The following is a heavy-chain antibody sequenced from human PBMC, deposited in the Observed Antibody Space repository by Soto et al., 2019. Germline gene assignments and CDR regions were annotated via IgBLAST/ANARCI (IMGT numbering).Heavy chain of an antibody. D-gene: IGHD1-20*01. CDR3: ARVVASITGTLNYYYYGMDV. J-gene: IGHJ6*02. Sequence: QVQLVQSGAEVKKPGSSVKVSCKASGGTFSSYAISWVRQAPGQGLEWMGGIIPIFGTANYAQKFQGRVTSTADEATSTAYMELSSLRSEDTAVYYCARVVASITGTLNYYYYGMDVWGQGTTVTVSS. V-gene: IGHV1-69*01. CDR1: GGTFSSYA. CDR2: IIPIFGTA.